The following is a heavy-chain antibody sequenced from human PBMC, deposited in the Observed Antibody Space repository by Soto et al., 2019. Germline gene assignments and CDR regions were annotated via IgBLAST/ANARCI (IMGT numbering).Heavy chain of an antibody. V-gene: IGHV1-69*13. J-gene: IGHJ6*02. CDR2: IIPIFGTA. CDR1: GGTFSSYA. Sequence: SVKVSCKASGGTFSSYAISWVRQAPGQGLEWMGGIIPIFGTANYAQKFQGRVTITADESTSTAYMELSSLRSEDTAVYYCARGLIVVVPAATNYYYYYGMDVWGQGTTVTVSS. D-gene: IGHD2-2*01. CDR3: ARGLIVVVPAATNYYYYYGMDV.